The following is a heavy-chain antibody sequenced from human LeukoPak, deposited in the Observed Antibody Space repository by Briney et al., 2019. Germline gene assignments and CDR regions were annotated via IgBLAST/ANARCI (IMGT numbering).Heavy chain of an antibody. CDR1: GGSISSYY. CDR3: ARVGYDSSGYYANWFDP. CDR2: IYYGGST. Sequence: PSETLSLTCTVSGGSISSYYWSWIRQPPGKGLEWIGYIYYGGSTNYKSSLKSRVTISVDTSKNQFSLKLSSVTAADTAVYYCARVGYDSSGYYANWFDPWGQGTLVTVSS. V-gene: IGHV4-59*12. D-gene: IGHD3-22*01. J-gene: IGHJ5*02.